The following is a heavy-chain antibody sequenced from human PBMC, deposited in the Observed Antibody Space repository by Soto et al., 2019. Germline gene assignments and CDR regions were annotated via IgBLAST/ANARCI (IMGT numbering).Heavy chain of an antibody. CDR2: ISFDGKNK. CDR3: ARKILPPYWGSDCYPSFDY. D-gene: IGHD2-21*02. Sequence: GGSLRLSCAASGFTFSSYAMHWVRQAPGKGLEWVTVISFDGKNKYYAYSVKGRFTISRDDSKNTLYLQMNSLRAEDTAVYYCARKILPPYWGSDCYPSFDYGAQETLVPVSS. J-gene: IGHJ4*02. CDR1: GFTFSSYA. V-gene: IGHV3-30*04.